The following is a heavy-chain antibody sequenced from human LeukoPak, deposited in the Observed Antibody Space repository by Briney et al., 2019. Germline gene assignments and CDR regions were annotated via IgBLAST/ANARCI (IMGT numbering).Heavy chain of an antibody. CDR3: ATDLDYYQSSGYSLA. CDR2: ISGSGGTT. D-gene: IGHD3-22*01. CDR1: GFTFNSYG. V-gene: IGHV3-23*01. Sequence: GGSLRLSCAASGFTFNSYGMNWVRQAPGKGLEWVSIISGSGGTTFYADSVKGRFTISRDNSRNTLYLQMNSLRAEDTAVYYCATDLDYYQSSGYSLAWGQGTLVTVSS. J-gene: IGHJ5*02.